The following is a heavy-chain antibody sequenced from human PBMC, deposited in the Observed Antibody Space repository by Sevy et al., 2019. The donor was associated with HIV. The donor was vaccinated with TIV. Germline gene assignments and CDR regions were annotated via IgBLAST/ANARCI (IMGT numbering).Heavy chain of an antibody. CDR3: TTGGEYSSSSGDY. D-gene: IGHD6-6*01. V-gene: IGHV3-15*01. J-gene: IGHJ4*02. CDR1: GLTFSNAW. Sequence: GGSLRLSCAASGLTFSNAWMSWVRQAPGKGLEWVGGIKSKTDGGTTDYAAPVKGRFTISRDDSKNTLYLQMNSLKTEDTAVYYCTTGGEYSSSSGDYWGQGTLVTVSS. CDR2: IKSKTDGGTT.